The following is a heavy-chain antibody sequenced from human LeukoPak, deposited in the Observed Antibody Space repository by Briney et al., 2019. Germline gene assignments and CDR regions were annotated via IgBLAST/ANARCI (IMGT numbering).Heavy chain of an antibody. CDR3: ARSCSGGSCYLDFDY. CDR1: GFTFDDYA. D-gene: IGHD2-15*01. J-gene: IGHJ4*02. V-gene: IGHV3-9*01. CDR2: ISWNSGSI. Sequence: GGSLRLSCAASGFTFDDYAMHWVRQAPGKGLEWVSGISWNSGSIGYADSVKGRFTISRDNAKNSLYLQMNSLKTEDTAVYYCARSCSGGSCYLDFDYWGQGTPVTVSS.